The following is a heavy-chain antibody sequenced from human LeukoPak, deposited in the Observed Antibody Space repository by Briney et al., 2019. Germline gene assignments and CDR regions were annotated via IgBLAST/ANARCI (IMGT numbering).Heavy chain of an antibody. V-gene: IGHV3-30-3*01. CDR1: GFTFSSYA. CDR3: AKGRYESSGFNWAA. D-gene: IGHD3-22*01. Sequence: GRSLRLPCAASGFTFSSYAMHWVRQAPGKGLEWVAVISYDGSNKYYADSVKGRFTISRDNSKNTLYLQMNSLRAEDTAVYYCAKGRYESSGFNWAAWGQGTLVTVSS. CDR2: ISYDGSNK. J-gene: IGHJ4*02.